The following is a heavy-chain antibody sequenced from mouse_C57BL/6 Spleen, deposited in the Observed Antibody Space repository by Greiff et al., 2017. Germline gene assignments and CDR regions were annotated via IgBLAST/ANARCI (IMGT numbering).Heavy chain of an antibody. J-gene: IGHJ2*01. CDR2: IDPETGGT. V-gene: IGHV1-15*01. CDR1: GYTFTDYE. Sequence: QVQLKQSGAELVRPGASVTLSCKASGYTFTDYEMHWVKQTPVHGLEWIGAIDPETGGTAYNQKFKGKAILTADKSSSTAYMELRSLTSEDSAVYYCTRGAYYSNYGDYWGQGTTLTVSS. D-gene: IGHD2-5*01. CDR3: TRGAYYSNYGDY.